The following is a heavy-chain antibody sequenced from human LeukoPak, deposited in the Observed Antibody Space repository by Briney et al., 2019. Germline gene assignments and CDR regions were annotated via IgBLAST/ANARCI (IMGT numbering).Heavy chain of an antibody. CDR1: GFTFSSYA. CDR2: ISGTGGRT. CDR3: AREDGYCSGGNCYSYFDS. V-gene: IGHV3-23*01. Sequence: GGSLRLSCAASGFTFSSYAMSWVRQAPGKGLEWVSAISGTGGRTYYADSVKGRFTITRDNTRSSLFLQMYSLRAEDTAVYFCAREDGYCSGGNCYSYFDSWGQGTLVTVSS. J-gene: IGHJ4*02. D-gene: IGHD2-15*01.